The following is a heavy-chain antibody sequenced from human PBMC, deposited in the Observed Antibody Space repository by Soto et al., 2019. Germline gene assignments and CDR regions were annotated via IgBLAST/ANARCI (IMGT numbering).Heavy chain of an antibody. CDR3: AKGAGQYQLLSGDAFDI. CDR2: ISGSGGST. CDR1: GFTFSSYA. V-gene: IGHV3-23*01. D-gene: IGHD2-2*01. Sequence: GGSLRLSCAASGFTFSSYAMSWVRQAPGKGLEWVSAISGSGGSTYYADSVKGRFTISRDNSKNTLYLQMNSLRAEDTDIYECAKGAGQYQLLSGDAFDIWGQGTMVTVSS. J-gene: IGHJ3*02.